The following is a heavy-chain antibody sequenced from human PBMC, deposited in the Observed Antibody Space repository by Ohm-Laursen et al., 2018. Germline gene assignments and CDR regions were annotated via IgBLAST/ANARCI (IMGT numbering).Heavy chain of an antibody. CDR1: GFTFSSYE. CDR2: ISGGSGTI. CDR3: VRVRGAYYFDY. J-gene: IGHJ4*02. Sequence: SLRLSCSASGFTFSSYEMNWVRQAAGKGLEWVSYISGGSGTIYYADSVKGRFTISRDNAKNSLYLQMNSLRVDDTAVYYCVRVRGAYYFDYWGQGTLVTVSS. D-gene: IGHD3-10*01. V-gene: IGHV3-48*03.